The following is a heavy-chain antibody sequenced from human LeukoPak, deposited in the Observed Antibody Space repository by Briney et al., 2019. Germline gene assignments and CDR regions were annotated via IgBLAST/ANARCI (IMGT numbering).Heavy chain of an antibody. Sequence: SQTLSLTCTVSGGSISSGGYYWSWIRQHPGKGLEWIGYIYYSGSTYYNPSLKSRLTISVDTSKNQFSLKLSSVTAADTAVYYCATRYSTSSIHPVRFGYWGQGTLVTVSS. CDR1: GGSISSGGYY. V-gene: IGHV4-31*03. J-gene: IGHJ4*02. CDR3: ATRYSTSSIHPVRFGY. CDR2: IYYSGST. D-gene: IGHD6-6*01.